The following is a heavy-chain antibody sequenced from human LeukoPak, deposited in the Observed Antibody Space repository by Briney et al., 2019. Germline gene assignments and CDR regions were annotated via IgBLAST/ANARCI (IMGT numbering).Heavy chain of an antibody. CDR2: IWYDGSNK. V-gene: IGHV3-33*01. CDR3: ARFRGFGEPRMDV. CDR1: GFTFSSYG. J-gene: IGHJ6*02. D-gene: IGHD3-10*01. Sequence: PGRSLRLSCAASGFTFSSYGMHWVRQAPGKGLEWVAVIWYDGSNKYYADSVKGRFTISRDNSKNTLYLQMNNLRAEDTAVYYCARFRGFGEPRMDVWGQGTTVTVSS.